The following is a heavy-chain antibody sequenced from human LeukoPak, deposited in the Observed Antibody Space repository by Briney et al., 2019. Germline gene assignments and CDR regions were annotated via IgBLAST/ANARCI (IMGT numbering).Heavy chain of an antibody. CDR1: GFTFGDYA. Sequence: PGGSLRLSCTASGFTFGDYAMSWVRQAPGRGLEWVGFIRSKAYGGTTEYGASVKVRFTISRDDSKSIAYLQMNSLKTEDTAVYYCARRGYDYGYLDYWGRGTLVTVSS. V-gene: IGHV3-49*04. J-gene: IGHJ4*02. CDR2: IRSKAYGGTT. D-gene: IGHD5-18*01. CDR3: ARRGYDYGYLDY.